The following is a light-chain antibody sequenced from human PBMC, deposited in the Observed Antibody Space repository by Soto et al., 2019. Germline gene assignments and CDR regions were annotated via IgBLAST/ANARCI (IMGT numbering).Light chain of an antibody. V-gene: IGKV1-5*03. Sequence: DIQMTQSPSTLSASVGDRVIITCRASQSVSSWLAWYQHKPGKAPKLLIYKASRLDSGVPSRFSGSGSGTEFTLTINSLQPDDFETYYCQQHKTYPVTFGQGTRVEVK. CDR3: QQHKTYPVT. CDR2: KAS. CDR1: QSVSSW. J-gene: IGKJ5*01.